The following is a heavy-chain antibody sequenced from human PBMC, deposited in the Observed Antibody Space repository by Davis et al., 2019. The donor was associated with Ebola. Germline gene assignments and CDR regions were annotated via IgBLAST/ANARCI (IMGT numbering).Heavy chain of an antibody. CDR1: GFTFSSYS. Sequence: GESLKISCAASGFTFSSYSMNWIRQAPGKGLEWVSYISSSSSTIYYADSVKGRFTISRDNAKNSLYLQMNSLRDEDTAVYYCARGRNWFDPWGQGTLVTVSS. V-gene: IGHV3-48*02. CDR2: ISSSSSTI. CDR3: ARGRNWFDP. J-gene: IGHJ5*02.